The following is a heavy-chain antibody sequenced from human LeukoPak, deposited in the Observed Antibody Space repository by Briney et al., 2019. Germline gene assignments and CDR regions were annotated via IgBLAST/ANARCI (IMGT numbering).Heavy chain of an antibody. CDR2: IFGSGSSNY. CDR1: GGSISDYY. J-gene: IGHJ4*02. V-gene: IGHV4-59*01. Sequence: SQTLSLTCTVSGGSISDYYWSWIRQPPGKGLEWIGWIFGSGSSNYNYNPSLKSRLTISVDTSKNQFSLKLTSATAADTAVYYCAKASWVSNADAVLWGQGTLVTVYS. D-gene: IGHD1-1*01. CDR3: AKASWVSNADAVL.